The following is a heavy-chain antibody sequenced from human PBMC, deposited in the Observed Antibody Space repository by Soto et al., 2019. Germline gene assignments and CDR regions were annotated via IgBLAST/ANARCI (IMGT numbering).Heavy chain of an antibody. Sequence: QVQLVESGGGVVQPGRSLRLSCAASGFTFSNYAMHWVRQAPGKGLEWVAVISYDGNNEYYADSVKGRFTISRDKSKNTLYVQMDSLRAEDTAVYYCARGGSEATYMDYFDYWGQGTLVTVSS. D-gene: IGHD2-15*01. CDR2: ISYDGNNE. CDR3: ARGGSEATYMDYFDY. V-gene: IGHV3-30-3*01. CDR1: GFTFSNYA. J-gene: IGHJ4*02.